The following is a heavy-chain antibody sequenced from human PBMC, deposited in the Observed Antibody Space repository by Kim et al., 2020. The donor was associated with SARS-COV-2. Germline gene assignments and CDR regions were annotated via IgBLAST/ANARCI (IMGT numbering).Heavy chain of an antibody. Sequence: SDTRYSPYLQRQVTISADKSISTAYLQCSSLKAADTAMYYCARGILHFDYWGQGTLVTVSS. V-gene: IGHV5-51*01. CDR3: ARGILHFDY. J-gene: IGHJ4*02. CDR2: SDT.